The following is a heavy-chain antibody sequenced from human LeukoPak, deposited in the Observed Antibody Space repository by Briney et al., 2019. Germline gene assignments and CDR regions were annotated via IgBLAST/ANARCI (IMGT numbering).Heavy chain of an antibody. CDR1: GFTFSSYA. Sequence: GGSLRLSCAASGFTFSSYAMSWVRQAPGKGLEWVSAISGSGGSTYYADSVKGRFTISRDNSKNTLYLQMHSLRAEDTAVYYCAKRAGDSSSWYYFDYWGQGTLVTVSS. J-gene: IGHJ4*02. V-gene: IGHV3-23*01. D-gene: IGHD6-13*01. CDR2: ISGSGGST. CDR3: AKRAGDSSSWYYFDY.